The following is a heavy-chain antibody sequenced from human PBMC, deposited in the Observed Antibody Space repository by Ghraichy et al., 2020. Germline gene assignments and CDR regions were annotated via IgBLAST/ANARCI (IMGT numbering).Heavy chain of an antibody. Sequence: SETLSLTCTVSGGSISSYYWSWIRQPPGKGLEWIGYIYYSGSTNYNPSLKSRVTISVDTSKNQFSLKLSSVTAADTAVYYCARGPPMVATIDWGQGTLVTVSS. V-gene: IGHV4-59*01. CDR1: GGSISSYY. D-gene: IGHD5-12*01. CDR2: IYYSGST. J-gene: IGHJ4*02. CDR3: ARGPPMVATID.